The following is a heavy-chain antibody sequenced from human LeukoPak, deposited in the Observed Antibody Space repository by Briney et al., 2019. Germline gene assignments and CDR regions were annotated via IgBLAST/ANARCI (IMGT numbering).Heavy chain of an antibody. CDR2: IYYSGST. Sequence: SETLSLTCTVSGGSISRYDWSYIRQPPGKGLEWIGYIYYSGSTNYNPSLKSRVTISVDTSKNQFSLKLSSVTAADTAVYYCARHGYCSGGTCYSNYYYGMDVWGQGTTVTVSS. D-gene: IGHD2-15*01. CDR1: GGSISRYD. J-gene: IGHJ6*02. CDR3: ARHGYCSGGTCYSNYYYGMDV. V-gene: IGHV4-59*08.